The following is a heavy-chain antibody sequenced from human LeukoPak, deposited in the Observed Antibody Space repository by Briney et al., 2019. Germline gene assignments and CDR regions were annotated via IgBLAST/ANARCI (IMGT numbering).Heavy chain of an antibody. CDR1: APSISSFY. CDR3: ARVGGPYCRGGSCVVSYGMDV. D-gene: IGHD2-15*01. J-gene: IGHJ6*02. Sequence: SPTLSPTRTLAAPSISSFYWSSIRQPAGGRLEWIGRIYTRGSTNYNPSLKSRVTMSVDTSKNKFSLKLSSVTAADTAVYCCARVGGPYCRGGSCVVSYGMDVWGQGTTVTVSS. V-gene: IGHV4-4*07. CDR2: IYTRGST.